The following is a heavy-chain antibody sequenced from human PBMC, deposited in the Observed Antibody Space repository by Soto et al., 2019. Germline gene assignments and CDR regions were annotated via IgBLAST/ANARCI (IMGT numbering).Heavy chain of an antibody. CDR1: GFTFSSYA. V-gene: IGHV3-30-3*01. J-gene: IGHJ6*02. CDR3: ARDCGGSSCVHYGMDV. D-gene: IGHD6-13*01. Sequence: QVQLVESGGGVVQPGRSLRLSCAASGFTFSSYAMHWVRQAPGKGLEWVAVISYDGSNKYCADSVKGRFTISRDNSKNTLYLQMNSLRAEDTAVYYCARDCGGSSCVHYGMDVWGQGTTVTVSS. CDR2: ISYDGSNK.